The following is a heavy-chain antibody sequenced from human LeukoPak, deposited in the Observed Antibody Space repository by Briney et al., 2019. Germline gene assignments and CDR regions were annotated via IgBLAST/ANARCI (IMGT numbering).Heavy chain of an antibody. CDR2: IYYSGVS. D-gene: IGHD3/OR15-3a*01. Sequence: PSETLSLTCTVSGGPIISSSFWWGWIRQPPGKGLEWIGSIYYSGVSYYNASLKSQVSISIDTSKNQFSLKLTSVTAADTAVYYCARQTGSGLFILPGGQGTLVTVSS. CDR1: GGPIISSSFW. CDR3: ARQTGSGLFILP. V-gene: IGHV4-39*01. J-gene: IGHJ4*02.